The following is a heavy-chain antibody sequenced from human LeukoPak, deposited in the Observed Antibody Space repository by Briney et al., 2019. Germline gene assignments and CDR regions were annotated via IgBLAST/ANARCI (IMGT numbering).Heavy chain of an antibody. V-gene: IGHV3-21*01. D-gene: IGHD2-15*01. CDR3: ASVAEFSAFDI. J-gene: IGHJ3*02. CDR2: ISSSSSYI. CDR1: GFTFSSYS. Sequence: GGSLRLSRAASGFTFSSYSMNWVRQAPGKGLEWVSSISSSSSYIYYADSVKGRFTISRDNAKNSLYLQMNSLRAEDTAVYYCASVAEFSAFDIWGQGTMVTVSS.